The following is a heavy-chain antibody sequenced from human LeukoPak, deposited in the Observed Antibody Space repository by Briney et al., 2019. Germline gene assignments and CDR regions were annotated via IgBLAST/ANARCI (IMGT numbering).Heavy chain of an antibody. CDR1: GFTFSSYA. D-gene: IGHD3-10*01. Sequence: GGSVRLSCAASGFTFSSYAMSWVRQAPGKGLEWVSAISGSGGSTYYADSVKGRFTISRDNSKNTLYLQMNSLRAEDTAVYYCAKDVLLWFGEGNYFDYWGQGTLVTVSS. V-gene: IGHV3-23*01. J-gene: IGHJ4*02. CDR2: ISGSGGST. CDR3: AKDVLLWFGEGNYFDY.